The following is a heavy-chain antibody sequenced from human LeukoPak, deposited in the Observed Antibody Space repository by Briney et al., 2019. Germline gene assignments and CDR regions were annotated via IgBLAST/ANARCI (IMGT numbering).Heavy chain of an antibody. Sequence: GGSLRLSCAASGFTFSNYAMHWVRQAPGKGLEWVAVILHDGTNKYADSVKGRFTISRDNSKNTLYLQMIRLRVEDTAVYYCARGLMLRGVADYWGQGTLVTVSS. CDR1: GFTFSNYA. D-gene: IGHD3-10*01. J-gene: IGHJ4*02. CDR2: ILHDGTNK. V-gene: IGHV3-30*04. CDR3: ARGLMLRGVADY.